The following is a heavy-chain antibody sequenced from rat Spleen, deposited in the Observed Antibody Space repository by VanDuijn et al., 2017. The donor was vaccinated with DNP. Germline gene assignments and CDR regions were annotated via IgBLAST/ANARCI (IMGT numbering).Heavy chain of an antibody. J-gene: IGHJ4*01. CDR2: VNSAGTT. CDR1: GYSITSSYR. Sequence: EVQLQESGPGLVKPSQSLSLTCSVTGYSITSSYRWNWIRKFPGNKLEWMGSVNSAGTTNYHPSPKSRISITRDTSKNQFFLQVNSVTTEDTATYYCARWPGYNPPYAMDAWGQGTSVTVSS. CDR3: ARWPGYNPPYAMDA. D-gene: IGHD1-4*01. V-gene: IGHV3-3*01.